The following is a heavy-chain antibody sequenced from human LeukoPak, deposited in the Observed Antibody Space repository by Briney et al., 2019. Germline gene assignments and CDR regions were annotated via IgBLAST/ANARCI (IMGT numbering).Heavy chain of an antibody. CDR2: IYTSGST. V-gene: IGHV4-4*09. CDR3: ARASYSGYDLYYYYMDV. Sequence: SETLSLTCTVSGGSISSYYWSWIRQPPGKGLEWIGYIYTSGSTNYNPSLKSRVTISVDTSKNQFSLRLSSVTAADTAVYYCARASYSGYDLYYYYMDVWGKGTTVTVSS. J-gene: IGHJ6*03. D-gene: IGHD5-12*01. CDR1: GGSISSYY.